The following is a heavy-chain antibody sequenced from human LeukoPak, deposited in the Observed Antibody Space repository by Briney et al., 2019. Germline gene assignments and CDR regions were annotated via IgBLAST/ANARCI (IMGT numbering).Heavy chain of an antibody. CDR2: IYTRGST. CDR3: ARGGWYGGWFDP. D-gene: IGHD6-19*01. V-gene: IGHV4-4*07. Sequence: PSETLSLTCTVSGGSISSYYWSWIRQPAGKGLEWIGRIYTRGSTNYNPSLKSRVTISVDKSKNQFSLKLSSVTAADTAVYYCARGGWYGGWFDPWGQGTLVTVSS. CDR1: GGSISSYY. J-gene: IGHJ5*02.